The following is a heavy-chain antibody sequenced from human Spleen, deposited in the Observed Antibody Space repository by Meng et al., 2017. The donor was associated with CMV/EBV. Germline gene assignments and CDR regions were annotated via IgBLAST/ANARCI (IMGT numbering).Heavy chain of an antibody. CDR3: ARAPTSGWPLYFFDF. Sequence: GGSLRLSCAVSGFTFNSFGLNWVRLAPGKGLEWVSSISSSSTYMYYADSVKGRFTISRDNAKNSLYLQMNSLRAEDTAVYYCARAPTSGWPLYFFDFWGQGTMVTVSS. V-gene: IGHV3-21*01. D-gene: IGHD6-19*01. J-gene: IGHJ4*02. CDR2: ISSSSTYM. CDR1: GFTFNSFG.